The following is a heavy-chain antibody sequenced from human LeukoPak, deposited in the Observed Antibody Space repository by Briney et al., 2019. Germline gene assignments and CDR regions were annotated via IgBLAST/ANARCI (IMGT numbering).Heavy chain of an antibody. J-gene: IGHJ4*02. D-gene: IGHD1-26*01. CDR3: ARMPPVGGSYVY. CDR2: ISHSGCT. V-gene: IGHV4-59*01. Sequence: SETLSLTCTVSGGSISSYYWSWIRQPPGKGLEWIGYISHSGCTNYNLSLKSRVTISVDTSKNHFSLKLSSVTAADTAVYYCARMPPVGGSYVYWGQGTLVTVSS. CDR1: GGSISSYY.